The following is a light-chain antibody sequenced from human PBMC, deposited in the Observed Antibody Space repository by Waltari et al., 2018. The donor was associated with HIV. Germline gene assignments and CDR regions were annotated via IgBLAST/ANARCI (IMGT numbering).Light chain of an antibody. Sequence: EIVLKQSPATLSLSPGERATLSCRASQNIRTYLAWYQQKPGQAPRLLISDASNRANGIPARFSVSGSGTDFTLTISSLEPEDFAVYYCQRRDNWPPWTFGQGTKVEI. CDR2: DAS. J-gene: IGKJ1*01. CDR3: QRRDNWPPWT. CDR1: QNIRTY. V-gene: IGKV3-11*01.